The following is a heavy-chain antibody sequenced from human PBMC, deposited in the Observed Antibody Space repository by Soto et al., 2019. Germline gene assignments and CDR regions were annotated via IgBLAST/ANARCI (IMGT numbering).Heavy chain of an antibody. CDR3: TRGRYFDWPTWNYGMDL. Sequence: ASVKVSCKASGYTFTNYAIHWVRQAPGQRLEWLGWINAGNGNTKDSQRLEGRVTITRDTSASTAYMELSSLRSEDTAVYYCTRGRYFDWPTWNYGMDLWGQGTTVTVSS. D-gene: IGHD3-9*01. J-gene: IGHJ6*02. CDR1: GYTFTNYA. V-gene: IGHV1-3*01. CDR2: INAGNGNT.